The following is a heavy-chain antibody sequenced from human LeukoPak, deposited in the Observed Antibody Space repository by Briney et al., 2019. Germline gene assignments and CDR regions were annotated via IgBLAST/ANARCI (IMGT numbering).Heavy chain of an antibody. CDR3: ARDEASGSYNWFDP. CDR2: ISAYNGNT. CDR1: GCTFTSYG. J-gene: IGHJ5*02. D-gene: IGHD1-26*01. Sequence: ASVKVSCKASGCTFTSYGISWVRQAPGQGLEWMGWISAYNGNTNYAQKLQGRVTMTTDTSTSTAYMELRSLRSDDTAVYYCARDEASGSYNWFDPWGQGTLVTVSS. V-gene: IGHV1-18*01.